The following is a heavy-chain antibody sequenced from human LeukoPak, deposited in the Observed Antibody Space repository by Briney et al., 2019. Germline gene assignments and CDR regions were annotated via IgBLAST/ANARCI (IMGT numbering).Heavy chain of an antibody. CDR3: ARTDYSSGWSPLQH. CDR1: GVTFSGSA. CDR2: IYPGDSDT. D-gene: IGHD6-19*01. J-gene: IGHJ1*01. Sequence: GGSLRLSCAASGVTFSGSALHWVRQASGKGLEWRGIIYPGDSDTRYSPSFQGQVTISADKSISTAYLQWSSLKASDTAMYYCARTDYSSGWSPLQHWGQGTLVTVSS. V-gene: IGHV5-51*01.